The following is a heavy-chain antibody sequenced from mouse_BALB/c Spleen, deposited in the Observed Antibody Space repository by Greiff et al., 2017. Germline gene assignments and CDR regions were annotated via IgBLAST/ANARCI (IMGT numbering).Heavy chain of an antibody. CDR1: GFTFSSYA. CDR3: ARGHYGSRYYFDY. J-gene: IGHJ2*01. CDR2: ISSGGST. Sequence: EVQVVESGGGLVKPGGSLKLSCAASGFTFSSYAMSWVRQTPEKRLEWVASISSGGSTYYPDSVKGRFTISRDNARNILYLQMSSLRSEDTAMYYCARGHYGSRYYFDYWGQGTTLTVSS. D-gene: IGHD1-1*01. V-gene: IGHV5-6-5*01.